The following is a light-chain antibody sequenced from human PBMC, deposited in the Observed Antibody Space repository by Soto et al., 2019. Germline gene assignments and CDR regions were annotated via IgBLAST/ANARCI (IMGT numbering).Light chain of an antibody. V-gene: IGLV1-44*01. Sequence: QSGLTQPPSASGTPGQRVTISCSGSNSNSGSNTVNLYQQLPGTAPKLLIYYDNLRPSGVPDRISGSKSGTSASLAISGLQSDDEADYYCAAWDDSLNGRVFGTGTKVTVL. CDR3: AAWDDSLNGRV. J-gene: IGLJ1*01. CDR2: YDN. CDR1: NSNSGSNT.